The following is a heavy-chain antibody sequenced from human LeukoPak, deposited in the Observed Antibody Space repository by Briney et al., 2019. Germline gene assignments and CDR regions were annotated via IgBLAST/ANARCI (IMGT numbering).Heavy chain of an antibody. CDR1: GFTFDDYA. D-gene: IGHD3-10*01. J-gene: IGHJ4*02. CDR2: ISWNSGSI. V-gene: IGHV3-9*01. CDR3: AKDRHMVRGVKTRFDY. Sequence: GGSLRLSCAASGFTFDDYAMHWVRQAPGKGLEWVSGISWNSGSIGYADSVKGRFTISRDNAKNSLYLQVNSLRAEDTALYYCAKDRHMVRGVKTRFDYWGQGTLVTVSS.